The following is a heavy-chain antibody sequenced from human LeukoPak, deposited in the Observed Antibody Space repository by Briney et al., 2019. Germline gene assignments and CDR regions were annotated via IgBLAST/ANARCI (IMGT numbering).Heavy chain of an antibody. CDR3: ARTRLRGDPFDY. CDR1: GDSINNGGFY. CDR2: IFYSGNT. V-gene: IGHV4-31*03. J-gene: IGHJ4*02. Sequence: SETLSLTCSVSGDSINNGGFYWSWIRQLPGKGLEWIGFIFYSGNTYYNPSLKSRSTISVDTSNSQFSLKLNYVTAADTAVYYCARTRLRGDPFDYWGQGTPVTVS. D-gene: IGHD2-21*02.